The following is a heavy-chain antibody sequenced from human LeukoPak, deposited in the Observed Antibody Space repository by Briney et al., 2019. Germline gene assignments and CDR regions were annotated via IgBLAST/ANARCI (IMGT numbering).Heavy chain of an antibody. CDR2: INSDGSRT. V-gene: IGHV3-74*01. D-gene: IGHD3/OR15-3a*01. J-gene: IGHJ4*02. Sequence: GGSLRLSCAASGFTFSSYWMHWVRHAPGKGLVWVSRINSDGSRTYYADSVKGRFTISIDNAKHTLYLQMNSLRAEDTAVYYCARARGNNYGFFDYWGQGSLVTVSS. CDR3: ARARGNNYGFFDY. CDR1: GFTFSSYW.